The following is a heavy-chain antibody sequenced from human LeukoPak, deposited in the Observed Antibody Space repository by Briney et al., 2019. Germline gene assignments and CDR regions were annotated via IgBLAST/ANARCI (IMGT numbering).Heavy chain of an antibody. CDR1: GFIFSGSA. CDR3: TKTVPSGHYYYMDV. D-gene: IGHD4-11*01. Sequence: PGGSLRLSCAASGFIFSGSALHWVRQASGKGLEWVGRIRSKANSYATVYAASVQGRFTISRDDSKNTAYLQMSSLKTEDTAVYYCTKTVPSGHYYYMDVWGKGTTVTVSS. J-gene: IGHJ6*03. CDR2: IRSKANSYAT. V-gene: IGHV3-73*01.